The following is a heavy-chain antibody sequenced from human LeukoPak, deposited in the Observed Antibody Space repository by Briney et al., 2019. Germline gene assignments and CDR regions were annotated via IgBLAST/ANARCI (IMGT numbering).Heavy chain of an antibody. CDR1: GGSISSGSYY. Sequence: PSETLSLTCTVSGGSISSGSYYWSWIRQPAGKGLEWIGRIYTSGSTNYNPSLKSRVTISVDTSKNQFSLKLSSVTAADTAVYYCARSGRFPNTYITIFGADAFDIWGQGTMVTVSS. CDR2: IYTSGST. V-gene: IGHV4-61*02. D-gene: IGHD3-3*01. J-gene: IGHJ3*02. CDR3: ARSGRFPNTYITIFGADAFDI.